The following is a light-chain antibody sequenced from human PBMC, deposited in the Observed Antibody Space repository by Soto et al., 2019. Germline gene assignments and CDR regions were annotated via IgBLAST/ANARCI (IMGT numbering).Light chain of an antibody. J-gene: IGKJ1*01. CDR1: QIVSSNY. V-gene: IGKV3-20*01. CDR3: QQYGSSPRT. Sequence: EIVLTQSPGTLSLSPGERATLSCRASQIVSSNYLAWYQQKPGQAPRVLIYGASIRATGIPDRFSGSGSGTDFTLTISRLEPEDAADYYCQQYGSSPRTFGQGTKVEIK. CDR2: GAS.